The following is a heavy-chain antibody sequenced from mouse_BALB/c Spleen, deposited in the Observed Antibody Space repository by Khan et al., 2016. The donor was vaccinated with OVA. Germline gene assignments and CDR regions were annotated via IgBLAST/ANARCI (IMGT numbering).Heavy chain of an antibody. V-gene: IGHV2-6-7*01. Sequence: VQLQESGPGLVAPSQSLSITCTVSGFSLTGYGVNWVRQPPGKGLEWLGMIWGDGNPDYNSALKSRLSISKDNSKSQVFVKMNSLQTDDTAMYYCARAYYGNYREAMDYWGQGTSVTVSS. D-gene: IGHD2-10*01. CDR2: IWGDGNP. CDR3: ARAYYGNYREAMDY. J-gene: IGHJ4*01. CDR1: GFSLTGYG.